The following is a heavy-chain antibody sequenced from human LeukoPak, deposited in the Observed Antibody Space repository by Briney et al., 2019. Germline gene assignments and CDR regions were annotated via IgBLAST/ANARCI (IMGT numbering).Heavy chain of an antibody. V-gene: IGHV3-21*01. CDR1: GFTFSSYS. D-gene: IGHD6-13*01. CDR2: ISSSSSYI. J-gene: IGHJ4*02. Sequence: PGGSLRLSCAASGFTFSSYSMNWVRQAPGKGLEWVSSISSSSSYIYYADSVKGRFTISRDNAKNSLYLQMNSLRAEDTAVYYCAKVRGPGIAAAATDYWGQGTLVTVSS. CDR3: AKVRGPGIAAAATDY.